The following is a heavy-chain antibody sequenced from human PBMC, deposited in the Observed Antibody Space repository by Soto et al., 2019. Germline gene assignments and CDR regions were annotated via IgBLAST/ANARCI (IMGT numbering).Heavy chain of an antibody. Sequence: PSETLSLTCTVSGGSISSYYWSWIRQPPGKGLEWIGYIYYSGSTNYSPSLKTRVTISLDTSNNQFSLKLSSVTAADTAVYYCARQHHYDYIWGSYRPSLFDPWGQGTLVTVSS. CDR1: GGSISSYY. J-gene: IGHJ5*02. V-gene: IGHV4-59*08. CDR3: ARQHHYDYIWGSYRPSLFDP. CDR2: IYYSGST. D-gene: IGHD3-16*02.